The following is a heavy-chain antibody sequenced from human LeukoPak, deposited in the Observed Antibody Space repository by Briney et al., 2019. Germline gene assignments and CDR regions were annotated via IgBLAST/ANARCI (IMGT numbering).Heavy chain of an antibody. V-gene: IGHV4-4*07. D-gene: IGHD3-10*01. CDR2: IYTTGST. Sequence: SETLSLTCTVSGGSISSYYWSWIRQPAGKGLEWIGRIYTTGSTNYNPSLKSRVTISVDTSKNQFSLRLTSVTATDTAVYFCARGPLGDLFSDAFDIWGQGTKVTVSS. CDR3: ARGPLGDLFSDAFDI. J-gene: IGHJ3*02. CDR1: GGSISSYY.